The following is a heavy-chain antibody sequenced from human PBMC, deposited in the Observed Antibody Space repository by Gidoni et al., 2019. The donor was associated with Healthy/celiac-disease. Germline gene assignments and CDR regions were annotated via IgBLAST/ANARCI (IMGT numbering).Heavy chain of an antibody. D-gene: IGHD2-2*01. J-gene: IGHJ5*02. V-gene: IGHV1-2*04. Sequence: QVQLVQSGAEVKKPGASVKVSFKASGYPFTAYSLPWVRQAPGQGLEWMGWINPNSGGTNYAQKFQGWVTMTRDTSISTAYMELSRLRSDDTAVYYCARGPDIVVVPAAILNNWFDPWGQGTLVTVSS. CDR3: ARGPDIVVVPAAILNNWFDP. CDR1: GYPFTAYS. CDR2: INPNSGGT.